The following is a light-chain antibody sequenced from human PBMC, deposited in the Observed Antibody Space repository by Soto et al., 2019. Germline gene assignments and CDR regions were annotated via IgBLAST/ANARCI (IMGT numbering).Light chain of an antibody. CDR3: QQYNNWLTWT. V-gene: IGKV3-15*01. J-gene: IGKJ1*01. Sequence: EIVMTQSPATLSVSPGERATLSCRASQSVSSNLAWYQQKPGQAPRLLIYGASTRATGIPVRFSGSGSGTEFTLTISSLQSEDFAVYYCQQYNNWLTWTFGQGTKVEIK. CDR1: QSVSSN. CDR2: GAS.